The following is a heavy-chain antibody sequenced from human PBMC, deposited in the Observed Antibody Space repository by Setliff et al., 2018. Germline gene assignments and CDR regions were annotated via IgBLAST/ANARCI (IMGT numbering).Heavy chain of an antibody. J-gene: IGHJ6*02. V-gene: IGHV1-18*01. CDR2: ISGYNGNT. Sequence: ASVKVSCKASGYTFTSYGFSWVRQAPGQGLEWMGWISGYNGNTNYAQKVQGRVTMTTDTSTGTIYMELRSLRADDTAVYYCARDPASSGYDTYYYYYYGMDVWGQGTTVTVSS. CDR3: ARDPASSGYDTYYYYYYGMDV. CDR1: GYTFTSYG. D-gene: IGHD5-12*01.